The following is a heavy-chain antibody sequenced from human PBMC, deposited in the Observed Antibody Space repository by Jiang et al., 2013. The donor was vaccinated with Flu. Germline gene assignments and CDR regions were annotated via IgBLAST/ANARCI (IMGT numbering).Heavy chain of an antibody. CDR2: INTNTGNP. V-gene: IGHV7-4-1*01. CDR3: ARGTRYRLDF. Sequence: PGASVKLSCKAFGYTFTNYAMNWVRQAPGQGLEWMGWINTNTGNPTYAQGFTGRFVFSLDTSVSTAYLQIDSLKSEDSAVYYCARGTRYRLDFWGQGTLVTVSS. CDR1: GYTFTNYA. J-gene: IGHJ4*02. D-gene: IGHD3-9*01.